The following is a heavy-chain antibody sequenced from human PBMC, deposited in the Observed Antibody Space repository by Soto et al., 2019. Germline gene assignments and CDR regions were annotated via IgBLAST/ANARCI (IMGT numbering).Heavy chain of an antibody. V-gene: IGHV4-59*01. Sequence: SETLSLTCTVSGGSISSYYWSWIRQPPGKGLGWIGYIYYSGSTNYNPSLKSRVTISVDTSKNQFSLKLSSVTAADTAVYYCARVNSSSSRYYYYGMDVWGQGTTVTVSS. CDR2: IYYSGST. CDR1: GGSISSYY. CDR3: ARVNSSSSRYYYYGMDV. D-gene: IGHD6-6*01. J-gene: IGHJ6*02.